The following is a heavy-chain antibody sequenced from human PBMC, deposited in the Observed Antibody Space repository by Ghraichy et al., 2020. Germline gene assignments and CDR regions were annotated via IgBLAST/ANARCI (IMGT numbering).Heavy chain of an antibody. CDR2: ISSSSSYI. CDR1: GFTFSSYS. V-gene: IGHV3-21*01. CDR3: ARAPGYCSSTSCYSPAPYYYGMDV. J-gene: IGHJ6*02. Sequence: GESLNISCAASGFTFSSYSMNWVRQAPGKGLEWVSSISSSSSYIYYADSVKGRFTISRDNAKNSLYLQMNSLRAEDTAVYYCARAPGYCSSTSCYSPAPYYYGMDVWGQGTTVTVSS. D-gene: IGHD2-2*01.